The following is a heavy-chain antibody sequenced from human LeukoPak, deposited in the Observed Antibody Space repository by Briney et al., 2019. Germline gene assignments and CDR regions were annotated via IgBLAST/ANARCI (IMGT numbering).Heavy chain of an antibody. J-gene: IGHJ4*02. CDR1: GFTFSSYA. V-gene: IGHV3-9*01. CDR3: ALFQTRYPPR. CDR2: ISWNSGSI. D-gene: IGHD2-2*02. Sequence: PGGSLRLSCAASGFTFSSYAMHWVRQAPGKGLEWVSGISWNSGSIGYADSVKGRFTISRDNAKNSLYLQMNSLRAEDTALYYCALFQTRYPPRWGQGTLVTVSS.